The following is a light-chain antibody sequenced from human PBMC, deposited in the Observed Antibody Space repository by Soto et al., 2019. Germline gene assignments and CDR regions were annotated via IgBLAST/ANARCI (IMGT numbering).Light chain of an antibody. CDR1: QSISNY. CDR3: QQSYSTPRT. Sequence: DIQMTKSPSSLSASVGDRVTITCRASQSISNYLNWYQQKPGKAPKLLIYDASNVQSGVPSRFSGSGSGRDFTLTISRLQPEDFATYYCQQSYSTPRTFGQGTDLEIK. J-gene: IGKJ2*01. CDR2: DAS. V-gene: IGKV1-39*01.